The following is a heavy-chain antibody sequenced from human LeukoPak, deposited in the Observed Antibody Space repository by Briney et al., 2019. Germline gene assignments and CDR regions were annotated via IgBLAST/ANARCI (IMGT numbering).Heavy chain of an antibody. D-gene: IGHD3-9*01. V-gene: IGHV5-51*01. CDR2: VYPGDSDT. CDR1: EYSFNIRW. J-gene: IGHJ3*02. CDR3: ARSSAKDDILTGFAFDI. Sequence: PGESLKISCRASEYSFNIRWIGWVRQMPGKGLEWTGIVYPGDSDTKYSPSFQGRVTISVDKSITTAYLQWSSLKASDTAMYYCARSSAKDDILTGFAFDIWGQGTMVTVSS.